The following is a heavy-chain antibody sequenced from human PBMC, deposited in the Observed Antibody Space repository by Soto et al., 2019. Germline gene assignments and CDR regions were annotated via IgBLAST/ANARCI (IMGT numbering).Heavy chain of an antibody. D-gene: IGHD2-21*01. Sequence: EVQLVESGGGLVQPGASLTLSCAASGFTFSSYWMHWVRQAPGKGLVWVSRIKSDGSGTYYADSVKGRLTISRDNAKNTLYLQMNSLRVEDTAVYFCARGDGDRYDGKGTLGRPWGQGTLVTV. CDR3: ARGDGDRYDGKGTLGRP. CDR2: IKSDGSGT. CDR1: GFTFSSYW. J-gene: IGHJ4*02. V-gene: IGHV3-74*01.